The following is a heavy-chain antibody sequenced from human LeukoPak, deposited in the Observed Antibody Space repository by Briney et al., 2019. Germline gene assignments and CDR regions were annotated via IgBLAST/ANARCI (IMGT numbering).Heavy chain of an antibody. V-gene: IGHV3-21*01. J-gene: IGHJ5*02. CDR1: GFTFSAYS. D-gene: IGHD3-10*01. CDR2: INSDSDYI. CDR3: ARAVGIGEFDP. Sequence: GGSLRLSCAASGFTFSAYSMNWVRQTPGKGLEWVSSINSDSDYIYYADSVKGRFTISRDNAKNTLYLQMNSLRAEDTAVYYCARAVGIGEFDPWGQGTLVTVSS.